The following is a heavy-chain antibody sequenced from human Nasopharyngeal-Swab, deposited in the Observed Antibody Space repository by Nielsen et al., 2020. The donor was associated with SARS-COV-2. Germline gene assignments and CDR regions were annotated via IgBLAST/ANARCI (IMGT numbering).Heavy chain of an antibody. CDR2: INADGSRT. Sequence: GVLKISCVASGFTFGNYWMHWVRQVPGKGLVWVSHINADGSRTTYADSVKGRFTISRDNAKNTLYLQMDNLRAEDTAVYYCTRLTYYYDSSSGGWGQGTLVTVSS. V-gene: IGHV3-74*01. D-gene: IGHD3-22*01. CDR3: TRLTYYYDSSSGG. J-gene: IGHJ4*02. CDR1: GFTFGNYW.